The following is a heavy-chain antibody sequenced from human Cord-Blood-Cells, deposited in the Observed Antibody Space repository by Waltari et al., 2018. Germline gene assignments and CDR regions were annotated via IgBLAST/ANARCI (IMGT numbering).Heavy chain of an antibody. J-gene: IGHJ5*02. CDR3: ARHGENANWFDP. CDR2: IYYSGST. V-gene: IGHV4-39*01. CDR1: GGSLSSSSYY. Sequence: QLQLQESGPGLVKPSETLSLTCTVSGGSLSSSSYYWGWIRQPPGKGLEWIGSIYYSGSTYYNPSLKSRVTISVDTSKNQFSLKLSSVTAADTAVYYCARHGENANWFDPWGQGTLVTVSS. D-gene: IGHD1-1*01.